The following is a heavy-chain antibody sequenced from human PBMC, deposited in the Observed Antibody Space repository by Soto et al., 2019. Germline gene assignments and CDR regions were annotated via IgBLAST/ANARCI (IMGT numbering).Heavy chain of an antibody. Sequence: SETLSLTCTVSGGSISSYYWSWIRQPPGKGLEWIGYIYYSGSTNYNPSLKSRVTISVDTSKNQFSLKLSSVTAADTAVYYCARKKVAGPNYFDYWGQGTLVTVSS. CDR1: GGSISSYY. J-gene: IGHJ4*02. CDR2: IYYSGST. V-gene: IGHV4-59*01. D-gene: IGHD6-19*01. CDR3: ARKKVAGPNYFDY.